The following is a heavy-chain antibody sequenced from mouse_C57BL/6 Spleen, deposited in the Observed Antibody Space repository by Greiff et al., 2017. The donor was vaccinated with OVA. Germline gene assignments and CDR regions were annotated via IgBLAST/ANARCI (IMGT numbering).Heavy chain of an antibody. CDR3: ARWDDGYFDY. CDR2: IHPNSGST. Sequence: VQLQQPGAELVKPGASVKLSCKASGYTFTSYWMHWVKQRPGQGLEWIGKIHPNSGSTNYNEKFKSKATLTVDKSSSTAYMQLSSLTSEDSAVYYCARWDDGYFDYWGQGTTLTVSS. J-gene: IGHJ2*01. V-gene: IGHV1-64*01. D-gene: IGHD2-3*01. CDR1: GYTFTSYW.